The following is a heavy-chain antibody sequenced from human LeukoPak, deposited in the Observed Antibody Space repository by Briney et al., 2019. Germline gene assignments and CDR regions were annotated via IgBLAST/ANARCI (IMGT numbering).Heavy chain of an antibody. V-gene: IGHV1-69*05. CDR1: GGTFSSYA. Sequence: GSSVKVSCKASGGTFSSYAISWVRQAPGQGLEWMGRIIPIFGTANYAQKFQGRVTITTDESTSTAYMELSSLRSEDTAVYYCARDGYYNWKSEALRYWGQGTLVTVSS. CDR2: IIPIFGTA. CDR3: ARDGYYNWKSEALRY. D-gene: IGHD1-20*01. J-gene: IGHJ4*02.